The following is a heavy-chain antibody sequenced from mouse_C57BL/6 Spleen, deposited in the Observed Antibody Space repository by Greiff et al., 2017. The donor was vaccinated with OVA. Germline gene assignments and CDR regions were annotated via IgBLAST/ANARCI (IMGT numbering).Heavy chain of an antibody. CDR2: IWSDGST. V-gene: IGHV2-6-1*01. Sequence: QVQLQQSGPGLVAPSQSLSITCTVSGFSLTSYGVHWVRQPPGKGLEWLVVIWSDGSTTYNSALKSSQSISKDNSKSQVFLKMNSLQTDDTAMYYCARHLRQLSYAMDYWGQGTSVTVSS. J-gene: IGHJ4*01. CDR3: ARHLRQLSYAMDY. D-gene: IGHD3-2*02. CDR1: GFSLTSYG.